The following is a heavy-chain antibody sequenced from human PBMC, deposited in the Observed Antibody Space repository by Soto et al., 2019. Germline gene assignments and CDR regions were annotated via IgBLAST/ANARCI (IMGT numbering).Heavy chain of an antibody. CDR3: GSAVVRATGALLYNGMDV. Sequence: PGGSLRLSCAASGFTFSTYNMNWVRQAPGKGLEWVSYISSSSSTIYYADSVKGRFTISRDNAKNSLYLQMNSLRVEDTAVYYCGSAVVRATGALLYNGMDVWGQGTTVTVSS. D-gene: IGHD1-26*01. V-gene: IGHV3-48*01. CDR2: ISSSSSTI. CDR1: GFTFSTYN. J-gene: IGHJ6*02.